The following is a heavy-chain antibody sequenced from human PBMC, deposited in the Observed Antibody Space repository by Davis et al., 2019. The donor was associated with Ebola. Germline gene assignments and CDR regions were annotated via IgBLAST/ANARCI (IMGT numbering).Heavy chain of an antibody. J-gene: IGHJ3*02. V-gene: IGHV5-51*01. D-gene: IGHD2-8*02. CDR3: ASLRRTITGMDDAFDM. Sequence: PGGSLRLSCKGAGYSFANYWIGWVRQMPGKGLDWMGIIYTGDSDTRYSPSFRGQVTISADKSMKTAFLQWSSLKASDSGMYYCASLRRTITGMDDAFDMWGQGTMVTVSS. CDR1: GYSFANYW. CDR2: IYTGDSDT.